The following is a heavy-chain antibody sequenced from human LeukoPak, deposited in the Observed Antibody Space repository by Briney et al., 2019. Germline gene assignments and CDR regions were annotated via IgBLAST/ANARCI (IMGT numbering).Heavy chain of an antibody. D-gene: IGHD3-22*01. CDR1: GGSISSYY. Sequence: SETLSLTCTVSGGSISSYYWSWIRQPPGKGLEWIGHIYYSGSTNYNPSLKRRVTISVDTSKNQFSLKLTSVTSADTAVYSCARLLDNDISGDPDTFDVWGQGTTVIVSS. CDR3: ARLLDNDISGDPDTFDV. CDR2: IYYSGST. J-gene: IGHJ3*01. V-gene: IGHV4-59*01.